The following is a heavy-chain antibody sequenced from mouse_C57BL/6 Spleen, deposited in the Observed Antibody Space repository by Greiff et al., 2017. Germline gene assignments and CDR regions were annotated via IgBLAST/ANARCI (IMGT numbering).Heavy chain of an antibody. CDR3: ATYYSNYVDY. CDR2: IDPSDSET. J-gene: IGHJ2*01. CDR1: GYTFTSYW. Sequence: QVQLKQPGAELVRPGSSVKLSCKASGYTFTSYWMHWVKQRPIQGLEWIGNIDPSDSETHYNQKFKDKATLTVDKSSSTAYMQLSSLTSEDSAVYYCATYYSNYVDYWGQGTTLTVSS. D-gene: IGHD2-5*01. V-gene: IGHV1-52*01.